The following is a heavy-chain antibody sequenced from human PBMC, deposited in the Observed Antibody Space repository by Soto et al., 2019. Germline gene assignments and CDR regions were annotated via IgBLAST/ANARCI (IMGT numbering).Heavy chain of an antibody. CDR3: AKDFYSSSWTY. V-gene: IGHV3-23*01. Sequence: GGSLILSCAASGFTFSSYAMSWVRQAPGKGLEWVSAISGSGGSTYYADSVKGRFTISRDNSKNTLYLQMNSLRAEDTAVYYCAKDFYSSSWTYWGQGTLVTVSS. D-gene: IGHD6-13*01. CDR2: ISGSGGST. CDR1: GFTFSSYA. J-gene: IGHJ4*02.